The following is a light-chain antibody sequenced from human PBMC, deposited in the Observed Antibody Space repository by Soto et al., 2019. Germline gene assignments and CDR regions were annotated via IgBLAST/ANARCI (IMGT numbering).Light chain of an antibody. CDR1: QSVSSN. CDR2: GAS. Sequence: EIVMTQSPATLSVSPGERATLSCRASQSVSSNLAWYQQKPGQAPRLLIYGASTRATGIPARFSGSGSGTEFTLTISSLQSEVFAIYICRQYNSWPPDRTFGQGTKVEIK. CDR3: RQYNSWPPDRT. J-gene: IGKJ1*01. V-gene: IGKV3-15*01.